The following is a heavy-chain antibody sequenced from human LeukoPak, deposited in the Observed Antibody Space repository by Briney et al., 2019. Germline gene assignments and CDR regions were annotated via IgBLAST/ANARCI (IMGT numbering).Heavy chain of an antibody. CDR3: ARHKDYGDHGSRFDY. CDR1: GYSFTSYW. J-gene: IGHJ4*02. D-gene: IGHD4-17*01. CDR2: IYPGDSDT. V-gene: IGHV5-51*01. Sequence: GESLKISCKGSGYSFTSYWIGWVRQMPGKGLEWMGIIYPGDSDTRYSPSFQGQVTISADKSISTAYLQWSSLKASDTAMYYGARHKDYGDHGSRFDYWGRGTLVTVSS.